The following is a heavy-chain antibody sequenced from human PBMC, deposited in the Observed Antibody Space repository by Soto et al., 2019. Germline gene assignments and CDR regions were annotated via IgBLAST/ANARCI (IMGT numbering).Heavy chain of an antibody. CDR2: INHSGST. V-gene: IGHV4-34*01. D-gene: IGHD2-15*01. CDR3: GRYCSGGSWHTLDYYGMDV. Sequence: SETLSLTCAVYGGSFSGYYWSWIRQPPGKGLEWIGEINHSGSTNYNPSLKSRVTISVDTSKNQFSLKLSSLRSEDTAMFYCGRYCSGGSWHTLDYYGMDVWGQGTTVTVSS. J-gene: IGHJ6*02. CDR1: GGSFSGYY.